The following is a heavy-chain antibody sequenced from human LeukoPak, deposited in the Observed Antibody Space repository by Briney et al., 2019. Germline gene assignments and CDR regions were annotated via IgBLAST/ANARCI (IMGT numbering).Heavy chain of an antibody. CDR2: IYYSGST. Sequence: SETLSLTCAVSGGSISSYYWSWIRQPPGKGLEWIGYIYYSGSTNYNPSLKSRVTISVDTSKNQFSLKLSSVTAADTAVYYCARGSSSGTAYYYYYYMDVWGKGTTVTVSS. J-gene: IGHJ6*03. V-gene: IGHV4-59*12. CDR1: GGSISSYY. D-gene: IGHD6-19*01. CDR3: ARGSSSGTAYYYYYYMDV.